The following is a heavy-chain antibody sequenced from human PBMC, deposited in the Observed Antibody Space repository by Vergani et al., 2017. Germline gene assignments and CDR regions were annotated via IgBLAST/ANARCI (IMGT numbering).Heavy chain of an antibody. CDR3: ARLYGRDSSGSKYFDY. CDR2: IHPADSDT. J-gene: IGHJ4*02. V-gene: IGHV5-51*01. D-gene: IGHD3-22*01. CDR1: GYSFPNYW. Sequence: EVQLVQSGAEVKKPGESLKLSCQISGYSFPNYWIVCVRQMPGKGLEWMGIIHPADSDTRYSPSFQGQVTISVDKSISTAYLQRSSLRASDSAMYYCARLYGRDSSGSKYFDYGGQGTLVTVSS.